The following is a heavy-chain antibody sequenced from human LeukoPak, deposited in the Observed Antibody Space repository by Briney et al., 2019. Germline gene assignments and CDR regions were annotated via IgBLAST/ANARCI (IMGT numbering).Heavy chain of an antibody. J-gene: IGHJ2*01. V-gene: IGHV3-7*01. CDR1: GITFSSLW. Sequence: QPGGSLRLSCAASGITFSSLWMSWFRQAPGKGLEWVADIKHDGSEEHYVASVEGRFTISRDNAKLYLQMNSLRAEDTAVYYCAGGQGWHFDLWGRGTLITVSS. CDR3: AGGQGWHFDL. CDR2: IKHDGSEE. D-gene: IGHD2-15*01.